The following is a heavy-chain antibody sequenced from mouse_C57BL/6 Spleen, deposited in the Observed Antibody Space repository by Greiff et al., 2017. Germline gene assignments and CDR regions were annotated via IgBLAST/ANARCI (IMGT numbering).Heavy chain of an antibody. CDR2: IDPSDSET. V-gene: IGHV1-52*01. CDR3: ARGDYGSTYYFDD. J-gene: IGHJ2*01. Sequence: QVQLQQPGAELVRPGSSVKLSCKASGYTFTSYWMHWVKQRPIQGLEWIGNIDPSDSETHYNQKFKDKATLTVDKSSSTAYMQLSSLTSEDSAVYYCARGDYGSTYYFDDWGQGTTLTVSS. CDR1: GYTFTSYW. D-gene: IGHD1-1*01.